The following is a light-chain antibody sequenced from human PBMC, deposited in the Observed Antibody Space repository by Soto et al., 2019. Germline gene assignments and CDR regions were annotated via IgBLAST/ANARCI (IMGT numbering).Light chain of an antibody. CDR3: QQYHSFPVT. Sequence: DIQMTQSPSTLSASVGDRVTITCRASQSIGGWLAWYQQKPGKAPNLLVYKASTLESGVPSRFSGSGSGTEFTLIISNLQPHVLATYFCQQYHSFPVTFGGGTKVEIK. J-gene: IGKJ4*01. V-gene: IGKV1-5*03. CDR2: KAS. CDR1: QSIGGW.